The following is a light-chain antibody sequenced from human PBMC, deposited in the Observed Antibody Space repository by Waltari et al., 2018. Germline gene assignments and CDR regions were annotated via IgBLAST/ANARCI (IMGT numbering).Light chain of an antibody. CDR1: QSVSRA. J-gene: IGKJ1*01. V-gene: IGKV3-20*01. CDR3: QEYVTLPAT. Sequence: SCGASQSVSRALAWYQQKPGQAPRLLIYGASSRATGILDRFSGSGSGTDFSLTISRLEPEDFAVYYCQEYVTLPATFGQGTKVEI. CDR2: GAS.